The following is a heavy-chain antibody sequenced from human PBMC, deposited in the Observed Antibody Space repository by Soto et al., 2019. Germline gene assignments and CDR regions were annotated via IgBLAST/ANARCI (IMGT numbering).Heavy chain of an antibody. D-gene: IGHD6-6*01. CDR1: GGSISSSSYY. CDR2: IYYSGST. CDR3: ASEYSSSSPHYYGMDV. Sequence: SETLSLTCTVSGGSISSSSYYWGWIRQPPGKGLEWIGSIYYSGSTYYNPSLKSRVTISVDTSKNQFSLKLSSVTAADTAVYYCASEYSSSSPHYYGMDVWGQGTTVTVYS. J-gene: IGHJ6*02. V-gene: IGHV4-39*01.